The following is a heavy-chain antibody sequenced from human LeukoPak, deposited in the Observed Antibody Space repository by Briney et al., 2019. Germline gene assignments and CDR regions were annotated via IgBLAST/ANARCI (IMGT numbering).Heavy chain of an antibody. J-gene: IGHJ4*02. CDR2: INWNGAST. Sequence: GGSLRLSCAASGFRFDDHGMSWVSQVPGKGLQWVSGINWNGASTGYGDSVKGRFTISRDNAKNSLYLQMNSLRAEDTALYYCAGGDRNGWYFDYWGQGILVTVSS. CDR1: GFRFDDHG. D-gene: IGHD6-19*01. V-gene: IGHV3-20*04. CDR3: AGGDRNGWYFDY.